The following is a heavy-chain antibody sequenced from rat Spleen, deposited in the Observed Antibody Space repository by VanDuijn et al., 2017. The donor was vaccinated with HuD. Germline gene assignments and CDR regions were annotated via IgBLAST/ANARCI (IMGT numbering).Heavy chain of an antibody. D-gene: IGHD1-12*02. J-gene: IGHJ2*01. V-gene: IGHV2S8*01. CDR2: ISSGGDT. Sequence: QVQLKESGPGLVQPSQTLSLTCTVSGFSLTINGVSWVRQPPGKGLEWIAAISSGGDTYYNSALKSRLSISRDTSKSQVLLKMNSLQTEDTAMYFCARSAKYYYDGSYYYVHFDYWGQGVMVTVSS. CDR1: GFSLTING. CDR3: ARSAKYYYDGSYYYVHFDY.